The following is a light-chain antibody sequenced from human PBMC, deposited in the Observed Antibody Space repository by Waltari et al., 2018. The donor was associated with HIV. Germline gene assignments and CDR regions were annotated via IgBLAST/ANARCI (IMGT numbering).Light chain of an antibody. Sequence: QSVLTQPPSASGTPGQRVTISCSGITSNIGSNDFSWYHQFPGTAPKVLRSANKQRPSGVPDRCAASKSGTSASLAISGLHSEDEADYYCATWDDSLNGPLFGGGTKLTVL. CDR2: ANK. V-gene: IGLV1-44*01. CDR1: TSNIGSND. CDR3: ATWDDSLNGPL. J-gene: IGLJ2*01.